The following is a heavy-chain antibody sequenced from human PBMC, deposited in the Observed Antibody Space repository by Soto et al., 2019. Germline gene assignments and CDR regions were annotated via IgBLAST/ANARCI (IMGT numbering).Heavy chain of an antibody. D-gene: IGHD6-19*01. CDR2: IYYSGST. CDR1: GGSISSYY. V-gene: IGHV4-59*01. Sequence: PSETLSLTCTVSGGSISSYYWSWIRQPPGKGLEWIGYIYYSGSTNYNPSLKSRVTISVDTSKNQFSLKLSSVTAADTAVYYCARAVAGTDLVDYWGQGTLVTVSS. CDR3: ARAVAGTDLVDY. J-gene: IGHJ4*02.